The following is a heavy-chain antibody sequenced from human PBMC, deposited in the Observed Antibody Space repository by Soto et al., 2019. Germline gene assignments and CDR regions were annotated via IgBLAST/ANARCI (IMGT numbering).Heavy chain of an antibody. Sequence: SETLSLTCTVSGGSIRSSDYYWTWIRQPPGKGLEWIGYIYYSVSTNYNPSLKSRVTISVDTSKNQFSLKLNSMTAADTAVYYCARHNYGSGSTYFDYWGQGTLVTVSS. J-gene: IGHJ4*02. CDR1: GGSIRSSDYY. V-gene: IGHV4-61*05. D-gene: IGHD3-10*01. CDR3: ARHNYGSGSTYFDY. CDR2: IYYSVST.